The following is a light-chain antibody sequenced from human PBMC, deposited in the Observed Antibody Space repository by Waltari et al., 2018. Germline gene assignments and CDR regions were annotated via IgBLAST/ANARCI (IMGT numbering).Light chain of an antibody. CDR3: QQRANWPPLT. CDR1: QSVSNF. J-gene: IGKJ4*01. V-gene: IGKV3-11*01. CDR2: HAS. Sequence: EIVLTQSPATLSLSPGERATLSCRASQSVSNFLAWYQQKPGQDPRLLIYHASKRATDIPDRFSGRGSGTDFTLTISSLEPGDSAVYYCQQRANWPPLTFGGGTRVE.